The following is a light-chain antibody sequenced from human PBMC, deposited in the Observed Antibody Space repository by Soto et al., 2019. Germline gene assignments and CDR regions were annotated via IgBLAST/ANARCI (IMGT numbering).Light chain of an antibody. V-gene: IGLV2-14*01. CDR1: SSDVGGYNY. J-gene: IGLJ1*01. Sequence: QSALTLPAAVSGSPGQSITISCTGTSSDVGGYNYVSWYQQHPGKAPKLMIYEVSNRPSGVSTRFSGSKSGNTASLTISGLPAEDEADYYCTSYTGSTTLVFGTGTKVTVL. CDR2: EVS. CDR3: TSYTGSTTLV.